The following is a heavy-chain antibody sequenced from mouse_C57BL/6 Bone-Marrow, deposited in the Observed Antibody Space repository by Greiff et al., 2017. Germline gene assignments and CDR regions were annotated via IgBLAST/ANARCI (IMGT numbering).Heavy chain of an antibody. CDR1: GYTFTSYW. V-gene: IGHV1-55*01. CDR2: IYPGSGST. CDR3: ASSGWDYFDY. Sequence: VQLQQPGAELVKPGASVKMSCKASGYTFTSYWITWVKQRPGQGLEWIGDIYPGSGSTNYNEKFKSKATRTVDTSSSPAYMQLSSLTSEDSAVYYGASSGWDYFDYGGQGTTLTVSS. J-gene: IGHJ2*01. D-gene: IGHD3-1*01.